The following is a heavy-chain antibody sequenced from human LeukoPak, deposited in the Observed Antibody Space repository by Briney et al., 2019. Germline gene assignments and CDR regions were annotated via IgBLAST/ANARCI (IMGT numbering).Heavy chain of an antibody. CDR2: IKEDASEK. D-gene: IGHD6-19*01. CDR3: ARGSLIAVAPGDD. CDR1: GFTFSSYW. V-gene: IGHV3-7*01. J-gene: IGHJ4*02. Sequence: PGGSLRLSCAASGFTFSSYWMSWVRQAPGKGLEWVANIKEDASEKYYVDSVKGRFTISRDNARNSLYLQMNSLRAEDTAVYYCARGSLIAVAPGDDWGQGTLVTVSS.